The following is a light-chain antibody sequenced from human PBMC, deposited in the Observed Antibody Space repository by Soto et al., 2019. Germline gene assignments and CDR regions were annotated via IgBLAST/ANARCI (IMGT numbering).Light chain of an antibody. V-gene: IGLV2-14*01. CDR1: SSDIGDYDY. CDR2: KVS. Sequence: QSVPTQPASVSGSPGQSITLSCTGTSSDIGDYDYVSWYQQHPGKAPKLMIYKVSNRPSGISNRFSGSKSGNTASLTISGLQPEDEADYYCSSYTRSSSLVFGGETKLTVL. CDR3: SSYTRSSSLV. J-gene: IGLJ2*01.